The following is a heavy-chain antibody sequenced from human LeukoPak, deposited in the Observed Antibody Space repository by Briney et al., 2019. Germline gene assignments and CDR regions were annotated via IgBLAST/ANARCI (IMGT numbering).Heavy chain of an antibody. D-gene: IGHD6-13*01. CDR1: GFTLSSNY. J-gene: IGHJ4*02. CDR3: ARIGYSSSCLDY. V-gene: IGHV3-53*01. Sequence: SGGSLRLSCAASGFTLSSNYMSWVPQAPGEGLEWVSLLDSGGSAFYADSMKGRFTISRDNSKNTLYLQMNSLRVEDTAVYYCARIGYSSSCLDYWGQGTLVTVSS. CDR2: LDSGGSA.